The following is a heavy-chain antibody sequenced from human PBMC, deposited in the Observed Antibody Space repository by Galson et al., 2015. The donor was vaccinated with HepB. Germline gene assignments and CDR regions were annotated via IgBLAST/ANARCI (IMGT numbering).Heavy chain of an antibody. CDR1: GFTLDDYA. J-gene: IGHJ3*02. CDR3: ARRWEPKAYDPFDI. CDR2: ISWNSGSI. Sequence: SLRLSCAASGFTLDDYAMQWVRQAPGKGLEWVSGISWNSGSIGHADSVKGRFTISRDNAKNSLYLQMNSLRAEDTALYYCARRWEPKAYDPFDIWGQGTMVTVSS. V-gene: IGHV3-9*01. D-gene: IGHD1-26*01.